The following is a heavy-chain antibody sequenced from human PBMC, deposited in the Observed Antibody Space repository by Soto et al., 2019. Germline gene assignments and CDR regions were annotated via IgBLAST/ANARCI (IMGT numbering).Heavy chain of an antibody. CDR2: LWYDGSNQ. Sequence: GGSLRLSCAASGFTFSSYGMHWVRQAPGKGLEWVAVLWYDGSNQYYADSVKGRFTISRDNSKNTLYLQMNSLRADDSAVYFCARGSKDSYPGSRIFDFWGRGTLVTVSS. J-gene: IGHJ4*02. CDR3: ARGSKDSYPGSRIFDF. V-gene: IGHV3-33*01. CDR1: GFTFSSYG. D-gene: IGHD3-10*01.